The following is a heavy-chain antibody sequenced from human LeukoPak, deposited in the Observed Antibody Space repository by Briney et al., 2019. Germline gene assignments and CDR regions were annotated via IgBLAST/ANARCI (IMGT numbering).Heavy chain of an antibody. CDR2: IYYSGNT. J-gene: IGHJ4*02. CDR1: GDSISSYY. D-gene: IGHD5-12*01. Sequence: PSETLSLTCTVSGDSISSYYWSWIRQPPGKGLEWIGYIYYSGNTNYNPSLKSRVAISVDTSKNQFSLKLSSVTAADTAVYYCARAGYSGYDMAYWGQGTLVTVSS. CDR3: ARAGYSGYDMAY. V-gene: IGHV4-59*01.